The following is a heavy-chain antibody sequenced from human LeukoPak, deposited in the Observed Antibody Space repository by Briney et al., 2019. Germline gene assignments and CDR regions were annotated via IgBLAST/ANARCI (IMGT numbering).Heavy chain of an antibody. J-gene: IGHJ4*02. D-gene: IGHD5-24*01. CDR1: GYSFPNYW. Sequence: GESLKISCKGSGYSFPNYWIGWVRQMPGKGLEWIGIIYPADSDTRYSPSFQGQVTISADKSISTAYLQWSSLKASDTAMYYCARRKGDGYNSPFDYWGQGTLVTVSS. CDR2: IYPADSDT. V-gene: IGHV5-51*01. CDR3: ARRKGDGYNSPFDY.